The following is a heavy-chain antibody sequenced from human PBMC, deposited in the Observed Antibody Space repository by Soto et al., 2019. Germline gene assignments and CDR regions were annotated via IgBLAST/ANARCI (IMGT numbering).Heavy chain of an antibody. CDR2: IYYSGST. Sequence: QVQLQESGPGLVKPSETLSLTCTVSGGSISSYYWSWIRQPPGKGLEWIGYIYYSGSTNYNPSLSSRVTTSVDTSKTHFSLKLSSVTAADTAVYYCASYASGSSPRFDPWGQGTLVTVSS. V-gene: IGHV4-59*01. CDR1: GGSISSYY. CDR3: ASYASGSSPRFDP. D-gene: IGHD3-10*01. J-gene: IGHJ5*02.